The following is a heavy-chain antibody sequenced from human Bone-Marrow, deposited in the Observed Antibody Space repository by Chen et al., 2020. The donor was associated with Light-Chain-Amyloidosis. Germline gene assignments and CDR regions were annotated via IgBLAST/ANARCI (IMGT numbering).Heavy chain of an antibody. V-gene: IGHV5-51*01. Sequence: EVQLEQSGPEVKKPGEALNTSCKGLGDTFPNYWIGWVRQMPGKGLEWMGVIYPDDSDARYSPSFEGQVTISADKSITTAYLQWRSLKASDTAMYYCARRRDGYNFDYWGQGTLVTVSS. CDR2: IYPDDSDA. CDR3: ARRRDGYNFDY. D-gene: IGHD5-12*01. J-gene: IGHJ4*02. CDR1: GDTFPNYW.